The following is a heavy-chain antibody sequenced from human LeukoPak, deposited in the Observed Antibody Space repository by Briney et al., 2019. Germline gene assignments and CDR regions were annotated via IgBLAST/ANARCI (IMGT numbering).Heavy chain of an antibody. D-gene: IGHD1-26*01. Sequence: GGSLRLSCAASGFAFSSYAMSWVRQAPGKGLEWVSYISSSSSTIYYADSVKGRFTISRDNAKNSLYLQMNSLRAEDTAVYYCARGELGVPDYWGQGTLVTVSS. CDR3: ARGELGVPDY. J-gene: IGHJ4*02. V-gene: IGHV3-48*04. CDR2: ISSSSSTI. CDR1: GFAFSSYA.